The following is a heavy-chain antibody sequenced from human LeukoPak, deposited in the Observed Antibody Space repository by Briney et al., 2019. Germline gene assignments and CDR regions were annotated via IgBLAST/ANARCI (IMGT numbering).Heavy chain of an antibody. Sequence: PGGSLRLSCAASGFTFSDHAMDWVRQAPGKGLEWVAVISYSGTKEYYADAVKGRFTISRDNAKNSLYLQMDGLRAEDTAVYYCARVLVVVRSYFYYGMDVWGQGTTVTVSS. CDR3: ARVLVVVRSYFYYGMDV. V-gene: IGHV3-30*07. CDR2: ISYSGTKE. D-gene: IGHD2-21*01. CDR1: GFTFSDHA. J-gene: IGHJ6*02.